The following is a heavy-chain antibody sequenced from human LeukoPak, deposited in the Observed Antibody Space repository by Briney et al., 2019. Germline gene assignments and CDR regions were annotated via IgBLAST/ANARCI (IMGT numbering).Heavy chain of an antibody. CDR1: GGSISSYY. V-gene: IGHV4-59*01. CDR3: ASDSSGYSY. CDR2: IYYSGST. J-gene: IGHJ4*02. Sequence: SETLSLTCTVSGGSISSYYWSWTRQPPGKGLEWIGYIYYSGSTNYNPSLKSRVTISVDTSKNQFSLKLSSVTAADTAVYYCASDSSGYSYWGQGTLVTVSS. D-gene: IGHD3-22*01.